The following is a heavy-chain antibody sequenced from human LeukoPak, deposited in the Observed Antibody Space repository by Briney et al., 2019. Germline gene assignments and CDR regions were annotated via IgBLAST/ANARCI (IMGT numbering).Heavy chain of an antibody. CDR2: IYTSGST. CDR3: ARGGLAVAGRGFDP. V-gene: IGHV4-4*07. J-gene: IGHJ5*02. CDR1: GGSISSYY. D-gene: IGHD6-19*01. Sequence: PSETLSLTCTVSGGSISSYYWSWIRQPAGKGLEWIGRIYTSGSTHYNPSLKSRVTMSVDTSKNQFSLKLSSVTAADTAVYYCARGGLAVAGRGFDPWGQGTLVTVSS.